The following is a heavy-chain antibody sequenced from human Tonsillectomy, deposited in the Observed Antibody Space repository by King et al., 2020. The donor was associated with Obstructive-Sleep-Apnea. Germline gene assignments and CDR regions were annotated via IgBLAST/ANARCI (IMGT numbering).Heavy chain of an antibody. D-gene: IGHD6-19*01. CDR1: GYTFTSYG. Sequence: VQLVESGAEVKKPGASVKVSCKASGYTFTSYGISWVRQAPGQGLEWMGWISAYNGNTNYAQKLQGRVTMTTDTSTSTAYMELRSRRSDDTAVYYCARSQGSGWYSIPEIDYWGQGTPVTVSS. V-gene: IGHV1-18*01. CDR3: ARSQGSGWYSIPEIDY. CDR2: ISAYNGNT. J-gene: IGHJ4*02.